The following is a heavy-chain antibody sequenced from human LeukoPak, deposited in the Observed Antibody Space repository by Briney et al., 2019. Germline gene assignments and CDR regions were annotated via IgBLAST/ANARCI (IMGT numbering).Heavy chain of an antibody. V-gene: IGHV1-18*01. J-gene: IGHJ4*02. D-gene: IGHD3-3*01. CDR3: ARVMYYDFWSGYYEFDY. CDR2: ISAYNGNT. Sequence: ASVKVSCKASGGTFSSYAISWVRQAPGQGLEWMGWISAYNGNTNYAQKLQGRVTMTTDTSTSTAYMELRSLRSDDTAVYYCARVMYYDFWSGYYEFDYWGQGTLVTVSS. CDR1: GGTFSSYA.